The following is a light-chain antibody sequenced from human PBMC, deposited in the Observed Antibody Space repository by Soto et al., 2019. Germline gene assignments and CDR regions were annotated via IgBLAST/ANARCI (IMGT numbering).Light chain of an antibody. CDR2: EDS. CDR3: KVWDSSSGHLGG. J-gene: IGLJ1*01. Sequence: SYELTQPPSVSVAPGQTARITCGGNNIGRKGVHWYQQKPGQAPVLVVYEDSDRPSGIPERFSGSNSGDTATLTISRVEVGDAADYYCKVWDSSSGHLGGFGTGTQGTVL. V-gene: IGLV3-21*02. CDR1: NIGRKG.